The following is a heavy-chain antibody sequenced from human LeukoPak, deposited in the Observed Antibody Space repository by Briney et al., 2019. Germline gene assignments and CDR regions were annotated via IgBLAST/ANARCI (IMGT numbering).Heavy chain of an antibody. CDR3: AREIGYCSSTGCPVRHFDL. J-gene: IGHJ2*01. CDR1: GGSISSYY. Sequence: SETLSLSCTVSGGSISSYYWSWIRQPAGRGLEWIGRIYSSGSTNYNPSLQSRVTMSVDTSKNQFSLKLSSVTAADTAVYYCAREIGYCSSTGCPVRHFDLWGRGTRVTVSA. CDR2: IYSSGST. V-gene: IGHV4-4*07. D-gene: IGHD2-2*01.